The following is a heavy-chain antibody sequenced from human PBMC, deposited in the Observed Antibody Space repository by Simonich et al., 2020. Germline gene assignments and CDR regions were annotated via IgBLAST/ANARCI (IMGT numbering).Heavy chain of an antibody. D-gene: IGHD6-13*01. CDR1: GFTFSSYS. Sequence: EVQLVESGGGLVKPGGSLRLSCAASGFTFSSYSMNWVRQAPRKGLEWVSSISSSSSYIYYADSVKGRFTISRDNAKNSLYLKMNSLRAEDTAVYYCARDSSSWYYFDYWGQGTLVTVSS. CDR3: ARDSSSWYYFDY. CDR2: ISSSSSYI. V-gene: IGHV3-21*01. J-gene: IGHJ4*02.